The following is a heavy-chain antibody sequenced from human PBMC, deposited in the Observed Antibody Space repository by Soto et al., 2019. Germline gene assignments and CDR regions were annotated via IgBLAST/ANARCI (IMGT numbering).Heavy chain of an antibody. CDR1: GGSISSSSYY. J-gene: IGHJ6*02. CDR3: AGGKIFGDYYYYGMDV. D-gene: IGHD3-3*01. Sequence: SETLSLTCTVSGGSISSSSYYWGWIRQPPGKGLEWIGSIYYSGSTYYNPSLKSRVTISVDTSKNQFSLKLSSVTAADTAVYYCAGGKIFGDYYYYGMDVWGQGTTVTVSS. CDR2: IYYSGST. V-gene: IGHV4-39*07.